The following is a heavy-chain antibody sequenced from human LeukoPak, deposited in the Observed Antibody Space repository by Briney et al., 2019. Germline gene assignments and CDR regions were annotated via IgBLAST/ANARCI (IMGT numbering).Heavy chain of an antibody. D-gene: IGHD1-26*01. CDR2: IIPILGIA. Sequence: SVKVSCKASGGTFSSYAISWVRQAPGQGLEWMGRIIPILGIANYAQKFQGRVTITADKSTSTAYMELSSLRSEDTAVYYCAREGERSSGSYAYWGQGTLVTVSS. CDR1: GGTFSSYA. V-gene: IGHV1-69*04. J-gene: IGHJ4*02. CDR3: AREGERSSGSYAY.